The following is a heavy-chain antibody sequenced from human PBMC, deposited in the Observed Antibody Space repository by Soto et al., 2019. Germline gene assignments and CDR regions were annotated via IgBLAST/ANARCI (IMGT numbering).Heavy chain of an antibody. D-gene: IGHD3-10*01. J-gene: IGHJ6*03. Sequence: QVQLVQSGAEVKKPGSSVKVSCKASGGTFSSYTISWVRQAPGQGLEWMGRIIPILGIANYAQKFEGRVTITADKSTSTAYIEMRSLRSEDTAVYYCARDEVVRGATDLYYYCYYMDVGGKGTTVTASS. V-gene: IGHV1-69*08. CDR1: GGTFSSYT. CDR2: IIPILGIA. CDR3: ARDEVVRGATDLYYYCYYMDV.